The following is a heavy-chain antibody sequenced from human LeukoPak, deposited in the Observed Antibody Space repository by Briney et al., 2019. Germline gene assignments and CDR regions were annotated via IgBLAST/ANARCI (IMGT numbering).Heavy chain of an antibody. CDR3: ARGYYYDSSGAFLDY. CDR1: GFTFSDYN. Sequence: GGSLRLSCAASGFTFSDYNMRWIRQAPGKGLEWVSSISRSGSTKYYADSVKGRFTISRDNAKNSLYLQMNSLRAEDTAVYYCARGYYYDSSGAFLDYWGQGTLVTVSS. J-gene: IGHJ4*02. D-gene: IGHD3-22*01. CDR2: ISRSGSTK. V-gene: IGHV3-11*04.